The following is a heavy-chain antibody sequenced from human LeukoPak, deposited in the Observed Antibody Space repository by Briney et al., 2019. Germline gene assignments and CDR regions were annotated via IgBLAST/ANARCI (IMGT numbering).Heavy chain of an antibody. CDR2: INPNSGDT. CDR1: GYTFTGNY. V-gene: IGHV1-2*02. CDR3: ARDNSDGYNPTDY. Sequence: ASVKVSCKASGYTFTGNYMNWVRQAPGQGLEWVGWINPNSGDTSYAQKFQGRVTMTRDTSSSTAYMELSRLRSDDTAVYYCARDNSDGYNPTDYWGQGTLVTVSS. D-gene: IGHD5-24*01. J-gene: IGHJ4*02.